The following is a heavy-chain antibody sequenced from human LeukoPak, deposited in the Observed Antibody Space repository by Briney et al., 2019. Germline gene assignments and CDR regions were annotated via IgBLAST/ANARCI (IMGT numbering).Heavy chain of an antibody. V-gene: IGHV3-74*01. Sequence: GGSLRLSCAASGFTFSNYWMHWVRQTPGEGLVCVSLIKGDGSSTTYADSVKGRFTISRDNAKNTVYLQMDSLRAEDTAVYYCARGNYHAMDVWGQGTTVTVSS. CDR2: IKGDGSST. J-gene: IGHJ6*02. CDR1: GFTFSNYW. CDR3: ARGNYHAMDV.